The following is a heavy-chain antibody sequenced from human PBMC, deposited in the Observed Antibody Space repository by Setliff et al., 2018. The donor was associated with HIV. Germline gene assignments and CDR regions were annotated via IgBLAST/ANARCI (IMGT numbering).Heavy chain of an antibody. CDR3: VRQLRSNYRFPYFDY. V-gene: IGHV5-51*01. J-gene: IGHJ4*02. D-gene: IGHD4-4*01. CDR2: IWPGDSDT. Sequence: HGESLKISCKGSGYSFNSYWIGWVRQMPGRGLEWMGIIWPGDSDTRYSPSFQGQVTISADKSISTAYLQWSSLKASDTAMYYCVRQLRSNYRFPYFDYWGQGTLVTVSS. CDR1: GYSFNSYW.